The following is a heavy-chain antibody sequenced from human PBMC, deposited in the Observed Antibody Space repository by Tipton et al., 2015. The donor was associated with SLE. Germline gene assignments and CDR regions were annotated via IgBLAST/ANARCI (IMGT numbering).Heavy chain of an antibody. V-gene: IGHV4-39*02. J-gene: IGHJ6*02. CDR2: IYYGGST. D-gene: IGHD2-21*01. Sequence: TLSLTCTVSGGSISSSSFYWGWIRQSPGKGLEWIGSIYYGGSTYYHPSLKSRVTMSVDTSKNHFSLKLSSVTAADTAVYYCAGGDCGGDCYTDYYGMDVWGQGTTVTVSS. CDR3: AGGDCGGDCYTDYYGMDV. CDR1: GGSISSSSFY.